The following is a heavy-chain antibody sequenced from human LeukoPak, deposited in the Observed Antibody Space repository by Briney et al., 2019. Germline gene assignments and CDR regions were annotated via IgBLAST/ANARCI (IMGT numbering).Heavy chain of an antibody. V-gene: IGHV1-69*05. D-gene: IGHD2-8*01. CDR3: ARGDSYCTNGVCPFDY. CDR2: IIPIFGTA. J-gene: IGHJ4*02. Sequence: SVKVPCKASGGTFSSYAISWVRQAPGQGLEWMGGIIPIFGTANYAQKFQGRVTITTEESTSTAYMELSSLRSEVTAVYYCARGDSYCTNGVCPFDYWGQGTLVTVSS. CDR1: GGTFSSYA.